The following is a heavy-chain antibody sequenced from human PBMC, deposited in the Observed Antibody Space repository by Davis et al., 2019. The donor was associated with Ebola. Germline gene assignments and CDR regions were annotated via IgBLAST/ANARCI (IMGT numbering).Heavy chain of an antibody. Sequence: SETLSLTCTVSGGSISSGGYYWSWIRQHPGKGLEWIGYIHYSGTTMYNPSLKSRVTISVDTSKNQFSLKLSSVTAADTAVYYCARQARVGATHIDYWGQGTLVTVSS. CDR1: GGSISSGGYY. CDR2: IHYSGTT. D-gene: IGHD1-26*01. V-gene: IGHV4-39*01. CDR3: ARQARVGATHIDY. J-gene: IGHJ4*02.